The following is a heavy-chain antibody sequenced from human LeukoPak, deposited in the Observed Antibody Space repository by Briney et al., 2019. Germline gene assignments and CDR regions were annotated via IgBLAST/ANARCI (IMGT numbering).Heavy chain of an antibody. CDR1: GFAFNSYS. J-gene: IGHJ4*02. D-gene: IGHD6-19*01. CDR3: ARAIFSSGWYLVDY. CDR2: ISTSISYI. V-gene: IGHV3-21*01. Sequence: PGGSLRLSXAASGFAFNSYSMNWVRQAPGKGLEWVSSISTSISYIYYADSVKGRFTISRDNAKNSLYLQMNSLRAEDTAVYYCARAIFSSGWYLVDYWGQGTLVTVSS.